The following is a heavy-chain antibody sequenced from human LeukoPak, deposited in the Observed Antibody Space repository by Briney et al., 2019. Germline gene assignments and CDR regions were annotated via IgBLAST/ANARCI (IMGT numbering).Heavy chain of an antibody. CDR2: ISYDGSNK. V-gene: IGHV3-30-3*01. J-gene: IGHJ6*02. CDR1: GFTFSSYA. Sequence: GGSLRLSCAASGFTFSSYAMHWVRQAPGKGLEWVAVISYDGSNKYYADSVKGRFTISRDNSKNTLYLQMNSLRAEDTAVYYCARSSSSWYQESYYYYGLDVWGQGTTVTVSS. D-gene: IGHD6-13*01. CDR3: ARSSSSWYQESYYYYGLDV.